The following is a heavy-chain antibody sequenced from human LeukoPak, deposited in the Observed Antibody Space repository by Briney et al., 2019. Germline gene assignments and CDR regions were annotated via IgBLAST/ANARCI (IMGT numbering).Heavy chain of an antibody. CDR2: IHHSGST. V-gene: IGHV4-38-2*02. D-gene: IGHD3-16*01. J-gene: IGHJ5*02. CDR1: GYSISSGYY. CDR3: ARGDDYGLVGWFDP. Sequence: SETVSLTCPVSGYSISSGYYWGWIRQPPGKGLEWIGSIHHSGSTNYNPSLKSRVTISVDTSKNQFSLKLSSATAADTAVYYCARGDDYGLVGWFDPWGQRTLVSVSP.